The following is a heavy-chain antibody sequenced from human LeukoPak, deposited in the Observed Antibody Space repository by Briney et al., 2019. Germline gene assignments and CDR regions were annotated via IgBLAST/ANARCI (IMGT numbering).Heavy chain of an antibody. CDR1: GGTFSSYS. CDR2: IIPIFCTA. CDR3: ARACSTSCPRDNWFDP. J-gene: IGHJ5*02. V-gene: IGHV1-69*05. D-gene: IGHD2-2*01. Sequence: SVKVSCKASGGTFSSYSISGVPQAPGQGLEGMGRIIPIFCTANYAQKFQGRVTITTDESTSTVYMELSSLRSEDTAVYYCARACSTSCPRDNWFDPWGQGTLVTVSS.